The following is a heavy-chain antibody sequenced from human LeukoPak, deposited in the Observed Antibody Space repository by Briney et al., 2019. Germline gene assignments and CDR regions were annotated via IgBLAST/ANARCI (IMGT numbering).Heavy chain of an antibody. J-gene: IGHJ3*02. D-gene: IGHD2-2*01. V-gene: IGHV3-21*01. CDR2: ISSSSSYI. CDR3: ARLLVVPAAMSEVNAFDI. CDR1: GFTFSSYS. Sequence: PGGSLRLSCAASGFTFSSYSMNWVRQAPGKGLEWVSSISSSSSYIYYADSVEGRFTISRDNAKNSLYLQMNSLRAEDTAVYYCARLLVVPAAMSEVNAFDIWGQGTMVTVSS.